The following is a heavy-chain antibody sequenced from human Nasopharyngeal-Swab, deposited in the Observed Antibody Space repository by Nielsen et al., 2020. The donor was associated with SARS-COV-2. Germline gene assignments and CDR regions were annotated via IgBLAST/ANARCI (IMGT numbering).Heavy chain of an antibody. CDR2: IRSKAYGGTT. CDR3: TSNTYYDFWSGDGFDY. V-gene: IGHV3-49*02. Sequence: WIRQPPGKALEWVGFIRSKAYGGTTEYAASVKGRFTISRDDSKSIAYLQMNSLKTEDTAVYYCTSNTYYDFWSGDGFDYWGQGTLVTVSS. D-gene: IGHD3-3*01. J-gene: IGHJ4*02.